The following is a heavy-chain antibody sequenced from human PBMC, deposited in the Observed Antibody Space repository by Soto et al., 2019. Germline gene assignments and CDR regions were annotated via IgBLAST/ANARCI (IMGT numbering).Heavy chain of an antibody. V-gene: IGHV2-5*01. CDR1: GFSLSTSGVG. CDR2: IYWNDDK. J-gene: IGHJ4*02. Sequence: QITLKESGPTLVKPTQTLTLTCTFSGFSLSTSGVGVGWIRQPPGKALEWLALIYWNDDKRYSPSLKSRLTIPKDTSKNQVVLTMTNMDPVDTATYYCAHSGYDYVWGSYRPYYFDYWGQGTLVTVSS. CDR3: AHSGYDYVWGSYRPYYFDY. D-gene: IGHD3-16*02.